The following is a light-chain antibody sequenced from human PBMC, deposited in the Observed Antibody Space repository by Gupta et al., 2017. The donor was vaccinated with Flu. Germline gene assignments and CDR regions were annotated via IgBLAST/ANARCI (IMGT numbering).Light chain of an antibody. Sequence: QSVLTQPPSASGSPGQSVAISCTGTSSDIGRYNYVSWYQQYPGKAPKPIIYEGRKRPSGVPYRFSGSTSGNTTSLTVSGLRGEDEDDYSCSADGYSRVFGTGTKVTVL. J-gene: IGLJ1*01. V-gene: IGLV2-8*01. CDR1: SSDIGRYNY. CDR3: SADGYSRV. CDR2: EGR.